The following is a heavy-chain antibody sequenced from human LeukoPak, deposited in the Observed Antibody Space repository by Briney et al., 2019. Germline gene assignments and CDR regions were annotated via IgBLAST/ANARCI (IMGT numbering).Heavy chain of an antibody. CDR1: GGSMSTSSYF. Sequence: KPSETLSLTCTVSGGSMSTSSYFWGWIRQAPGRGLEWIGTIHYSGRTYYNSSLKSRVTISVDTSKNQFSLNLSSVTAADTAVYYCARHLEADAFDIWGQGTMVTVSS. V-gene: IGHV4-39*01. CDR2: IHYSGRT. J-gene: IGHJ3*02. CDR3: ARHLEADAFDI. D-gene: IGHD1-1*01.